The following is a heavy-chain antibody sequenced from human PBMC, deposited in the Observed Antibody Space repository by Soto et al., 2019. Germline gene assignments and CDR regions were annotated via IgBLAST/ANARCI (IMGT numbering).Heavy chain of an antibody. CDR1: GFTFSSYW. D-gene: IGHD3-22*01. V-gene: IGHV3-7*04. CDR3: ARFYYDSSGYLPSPYYYYYGMDV. Sequence: GGSLRLSCAASGFTFSSYWMSWIRQAPGKGLEWVANIKQDGSEKYYVDSVKGRFTISRDNAKNSLYLQMNSLRAEDTAVYYCARFYYDSSGYLPSPYYYYYGMDVWGQGTTVTVSS. CDR2: IKQDGSEK. J-gene: IGHJ6*02.